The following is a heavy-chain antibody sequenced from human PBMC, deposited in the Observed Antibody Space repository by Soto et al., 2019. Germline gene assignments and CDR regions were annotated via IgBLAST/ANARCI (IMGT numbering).Heavy chain of an antibody. CDR3: ARDIRYCSGGSCYPGWFDP. D-gene: IGHD2-15*01. J-gene: IGHJ5*02. Sequence: ASVKVSCKASGYTFTSYAMHWVRQAPEQRLEWMGWINAGNGNTKYSQKFQGRVTITRDTSASTAYMELSSLRSEDTAVYYCARDIRYCSGGSCYPGWFDPWGQGTLVTVSS. V-gene: IGHV1-3*01. CDR2: INAGNGNT. CDR1: GYTFTSYA.